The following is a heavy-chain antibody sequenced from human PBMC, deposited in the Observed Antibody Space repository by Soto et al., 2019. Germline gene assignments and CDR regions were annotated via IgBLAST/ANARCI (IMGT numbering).Heavy chain of an antibody. V-gene: IGHV1-2*04. CDR3: ATIAVAGCDY. CDR1: GYTFTGYY. J-gene: IGHJ4*02. D-gene: IGHD6-19*01. Sequence: QVQLVQSGAEVKKPGASVKVSCKASGYTFTGYYMHWVRQAPGQGLEWMGWINPNSGGTNYAQKFQXXVXMXXDTSISTAYMELSRLRSDDTAVYYCATIAVAGCDYWGQGTLVTVSS. CDR2: INPNSGGT.